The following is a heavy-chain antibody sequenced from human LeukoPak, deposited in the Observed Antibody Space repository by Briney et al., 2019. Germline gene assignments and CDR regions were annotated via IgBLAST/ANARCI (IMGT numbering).Heavy chain of an antibody. CDR2: ISYDGSNK. J-gene: IGHJ6*02. CDR3: ARDRGIVVVPAAIPLVYGMDV. D-gene: IGHD2-2*01. CDR1: GFTFSSYA. Sequence: GGSLRLSCAASGFTFSSYAMHWVRQAPGKGLEWVAVISYDGSNKYYAGSVKGRFTISRDNSKNTLYLQMNSLRAEDTAVYYCARDRGIVVVPAAIPLVYGMDVWGQGTTVTVSS. V-gene: IGHV3-30-3*01.